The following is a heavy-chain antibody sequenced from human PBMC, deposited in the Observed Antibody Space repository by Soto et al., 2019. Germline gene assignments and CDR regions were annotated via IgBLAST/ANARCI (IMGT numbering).Heavy chain of an antibody. D-gene: IGHD3-3*01. J-gene: IGHJ4*02. V-gene: IGHV3-23*01. Sequence: PGGSLRLSCAASGFTFSSYVMSWVRQAPGKGLEWVSAISGSGGSTYYADSVKGRFTISRDNSKNTLYLQMNSLRAEDTAVYYCAKIPADFWSGYPPDYYFDYWGQGTLVTVSS. CDR3: AKIPADFWSGYPPDYYFDY. CDR1: GFTFSSYV. CDR2: ISGSGGST.